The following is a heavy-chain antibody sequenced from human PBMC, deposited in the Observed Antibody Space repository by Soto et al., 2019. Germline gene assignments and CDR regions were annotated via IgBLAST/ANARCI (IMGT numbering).Heavy chain of an antibody. CDR2: ISYDGSNK. Sequence: GVSLRLSCAASGFTFSSYAMHWVRQAPGKGLEWVAVISYDGSNKYHADSVKGRFTISRDNSKNTLYLQMNSLRAEDTAVYYCARGHTSLTTFGVVRRYCMDVWGQGTTVTVSS. V-gene: IGHV3-30-3*01. J-gene: IGHJ6*02. CDR3: ARGHTSLTTFGVVRRYCMDV. D-gene: IGHD3-3*01. CDR1: GFTFSSYA.